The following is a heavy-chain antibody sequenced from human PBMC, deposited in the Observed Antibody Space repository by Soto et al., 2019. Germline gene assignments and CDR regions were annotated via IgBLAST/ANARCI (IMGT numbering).Heavy chain of an antibody. D-gene: IGHD3-22*01. CDR2: INPKTGAT. CDR1: GYTFTGYY. Sequence: ASVKVSCKASGYTFTGYYIHWVRQAPGQGLEWVGWINPKTGATNFAQRFQGRVTMTRDTSITTAYMDLSSLTSDDTATYYCAKTYDGSGQPSHGFGPWGQGTPVTVSS. CDR3: AKTYDGSGQPSHGFGP. J-gene: IGHJ5*02. V-gene: IGHV1-2*02.